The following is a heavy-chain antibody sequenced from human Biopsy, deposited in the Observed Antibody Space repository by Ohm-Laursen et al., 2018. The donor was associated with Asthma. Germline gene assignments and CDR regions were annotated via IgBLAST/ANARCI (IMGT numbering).Heavy chain of an antibody. CDR2: ISFDGSNK. J-gene: IGHJ6*02. CDR1: GFTFSSYG. V-gene: IGHV3-30*03. D-gene: IGHD2-15*01. CDR3: ARVDGVVEAATRLGGMDV. Sequence: SLRLSCTASGFTFSSYGIHWVRQTPAKGLEWVAVISFDGSNKYYADSVKGRFTISRDNSKNTLYLQMTSLSAEDSAVYYCARVDGVVEAATRLGGMDVWGQGTTVTVSS.